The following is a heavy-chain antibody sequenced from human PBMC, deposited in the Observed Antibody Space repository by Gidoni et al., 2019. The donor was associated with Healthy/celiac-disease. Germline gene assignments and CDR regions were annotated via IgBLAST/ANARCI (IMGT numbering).Heavy chain of an antibody. V-gene: IGHV3-23*01. CDR1: GFTFSSYG. Sequence: EVQLLESGGGLVQPGGALRLSCAASGFTFSSYGMSWVRQAPGKGLEWVSAISGSGGSTYYADSVKGRFTISRDNSKNTLYLQMNSLRAEDTAVYYCAKDISSGSYYPLSDWGQGTLVTVSS. D-gene: IGHD1-26*01. CDR2: ISGSGGST. CDR3: AKDISSGSYYPLSD. J-gene: IGHJ4*02.